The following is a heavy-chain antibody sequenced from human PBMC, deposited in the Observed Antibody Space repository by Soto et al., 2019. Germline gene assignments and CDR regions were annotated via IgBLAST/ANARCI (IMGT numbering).Heavy chain of an antibody. CDR1: GFTFGSYT. V-gene: IGHV3-23*01. D-gene: IGHD7-27*01. J-gene: IGHJ4*02. CDR3: ARLTGSKLGYFDY. CDR2: ITGSGDYT. Sequence: EVQVLESGGGLVQPGGSQRLSCAASGFTFGSYTMSWVRQAPGKGLEWVSAITGSGDYTSYADSVKGRFTISRDNSKNTLYLQMNSLRAEDSAVYYCARLTGSKLGYFDYWGQGTLVTVSS.